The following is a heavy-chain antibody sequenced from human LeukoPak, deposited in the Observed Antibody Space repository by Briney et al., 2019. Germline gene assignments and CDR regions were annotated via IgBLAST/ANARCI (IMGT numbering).Heavy chain of an antibody. V-gene: IGHV3-21*01. CDR2: ISGSTSYI. D-gene: IGHD4/OR15-4a*01. Sequence: GGSLRLSCAASGFTLSSYSMSWGRQAPGKGLEWVSSISGSTSYIYYADSMKGRFTISRDNAKTSLYLQMNSLRAEDTAVYYCERAESQDTSANDPCFDCWGLGTLVTVSS. CDR1: GFTLSSYS. CDR3: ERAESQDTSANDPCFDC. J-gene: IGHJ4*02.